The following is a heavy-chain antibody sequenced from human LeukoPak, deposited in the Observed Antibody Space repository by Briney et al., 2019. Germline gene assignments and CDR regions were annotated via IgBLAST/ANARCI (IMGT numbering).Heavy chain of an antibody. Sequence: KPRRSLLLSCAASGFTFSNAWMNSARQAPGTGLEWVGRTKSKSAGGTTDYAAPVKGRFTISRDDSKNTLYMQMNSLKTEDTAVYYCTTYSFDSSGYCFDHWGQGTLVTVSS. CDR1: GFTFSNAW. J-gene: IGHJ5*02. CDR3: TTYSFDSSGYCFDH. CDR2: TKSKSAGGTT. V-gene: IGHV3-15*01. D-gene: IGHD3-22*01.